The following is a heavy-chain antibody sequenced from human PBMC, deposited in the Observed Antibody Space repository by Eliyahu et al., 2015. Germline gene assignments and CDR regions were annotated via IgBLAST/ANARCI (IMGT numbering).Heavy chain of an antibody. D-gene: IGHD6-13*01. CDR3: ARGQQLGAFDI. V-gene: IGHV4-59*01. J-gene: IGHJ3*02. Sequence: QVQLQESGPGLVKPSETLSLTCTVSGXSISNXYWXWIRQPPGKGLEWIGYIFYSGSTNYNPSLKSRFTISLDTSKSQFSLKLSSVTAADTAVYYCARGQQLGAFDIWGQGTMVTVSS. CDR2: IFYSGST. CDR1: GXSISNXY.